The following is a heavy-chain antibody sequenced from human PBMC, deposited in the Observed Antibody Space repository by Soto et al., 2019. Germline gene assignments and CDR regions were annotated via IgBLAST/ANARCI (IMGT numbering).Heavy chain of an antibody. Sequence: QITLKESGPTLVKPTQTLTLTRTFSGFSLTTSRVGVGWIRQPPGKALEWLALIYWDDDKRYSPSLRSRLTITKDTSKNQVVLTMTNMDPVDTATYYCAHMFGTVSHLGYWGQGTLVTVSS. J-gene: IGHJ4*02. D-gene: IGHD3-10*02. CDR2: IYWDDDK. CDR1: GFSLTTSRVG. CDR3: AHMFGTVSHLGY. V-gene: IGHV2-5*02.